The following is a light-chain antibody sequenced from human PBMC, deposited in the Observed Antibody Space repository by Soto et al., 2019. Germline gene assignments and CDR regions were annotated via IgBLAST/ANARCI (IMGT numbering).Light chain of an antibody. V-gene: IGKV1-5*03. CDR2: KAS. Sequence: MTHSPATLSVSPGERATLSCRASQSVSSNLAWYQQKPGKAPKLLIYKASTLKSGVPSRFSGSGSGTEFTLTISSLQPDDFATYYCQHYNSYSEAFGQGTKVDIK. CDR1: QSVSSN. J-gene: IGKJ1*01. CDR3: QHYNSYSEA.